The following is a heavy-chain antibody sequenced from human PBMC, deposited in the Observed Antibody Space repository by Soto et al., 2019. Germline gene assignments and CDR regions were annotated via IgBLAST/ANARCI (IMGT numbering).Heavy chain of an antibody. J-gene: IGHJ5*02. CDR1: GCSISSRSYY. CDR3: ARHPKGIAARPPGWFDP. D-gene: IGHD6-6*01. V-gene: IGHV4-39*01. Sequence: LETLSLTCTVSGCSISSRSYYWGWIRQPPGKGLEWIASIYYSGSTYHNPSLKSRVTISVDTSKSQLSMNLSSVTAADTAVYYCARHPKGIAARPPGWFDPWGQGTLVTVSS. CDR2: IYYSGST.